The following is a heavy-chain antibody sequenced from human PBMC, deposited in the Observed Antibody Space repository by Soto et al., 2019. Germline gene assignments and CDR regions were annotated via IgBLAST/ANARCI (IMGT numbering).Heavy chain of an antibody. CDR2: MNPNSGNT. D-gene: IGHD3-10*01. V-gene: IGHV1-8*01. Sequence: ASVKVSCKASGYTFTSYDINWVRQATGQGLEWMGWMNPNSGNTGYAQKFQGRVTMTRNTSISTAYMELSSLRSEDTAVYYCARGHYGSGSYVLDAFDIWGQGTMVTVSS. CDR3: ARGHYGSGSYVLDAFDI. J-gene: IGHJ3*02. CDR1: GYTFTSYD.